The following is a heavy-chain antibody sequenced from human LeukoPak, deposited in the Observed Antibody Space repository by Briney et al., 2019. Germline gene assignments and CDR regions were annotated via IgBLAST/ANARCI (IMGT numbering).Heavy chain of an antibody. D-gene: IGHD3-3*02. V-gene: IGHV4-39*07. CDR2: IYYSGST. CDR3: ARESHFWRGVNDY. J-gene: IGHJ4*02. Sequence: SSETLSLTCTVSYGSVSSINYWGWIRQPPGKGLEWLGSIYYSGSTHYNPSLKSRVTISVDTSKNQFSLKLRSVTAADAAVYYCARESHFWRGVNDYWGQGTLVTVSS. CDR1: YGSVSSINY.